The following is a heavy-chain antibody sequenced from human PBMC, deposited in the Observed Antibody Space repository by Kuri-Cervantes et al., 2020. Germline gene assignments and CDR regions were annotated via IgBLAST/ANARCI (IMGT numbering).Heavy chain of an antibody. V-gene: IGHV4-59*01. Sequence: ESLKISCTVSGGSISSYYWSWIRQPPGKGLEWIGYIYYSGGTNYNPSLKSRVTISVDTSKNQFSLKLSSVTAADTAVYYCARGGYSYGYYFDYWGQGTLVTVSS. CDR3: ARGGYSYGYYFDY. J-gene: IGHJ4*02. CDR1: GGSISSYY. D-gene: IGHD5-18*01. CDR2: IYYSGGT.